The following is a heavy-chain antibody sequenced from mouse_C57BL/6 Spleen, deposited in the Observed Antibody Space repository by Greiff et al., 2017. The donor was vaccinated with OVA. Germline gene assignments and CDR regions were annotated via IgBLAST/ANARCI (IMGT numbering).Heavy chain of an antibody. CDR3: ARKGTRRLLEDFDD. D-gene: IGHD2-3*01. Sequence: VQLQQSGAELVKPGASVKLSCTASGFNIKDSYMHWVKQRTEQGLEWIGRIDPEDGDTKYAPKFPGKATITADTSSNTASLQLSSLTYEDTAHYYCARKGTRRLLEDFDDWGQGTTLTVSS. V-gene: IGHV14-2*01. J-gene: IGHJ2*01. CDR1: GFNIKDSY. CDR2: IDPEDGDT.